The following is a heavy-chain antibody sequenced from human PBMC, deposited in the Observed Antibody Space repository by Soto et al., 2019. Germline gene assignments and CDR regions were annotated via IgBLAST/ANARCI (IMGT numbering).Heavy chain of an antibody. Sequence: ASVKVSCKASGYTFTGYYMHWVRQAPGQGPEWMGWINPNSGGTNYAQKFQGRVTMTRDTSISTAYMELSRLRSDDTAVYYCARGYYYDSSGYYYGYYFDYWGQGTLVTVSS. CDR1: GYTFTGYY. V-gene: IGHV1-2*02. J-gene: IGHJ4*02. D-gene: IGHD3-22*01. CDR2: INPNSGGT. CDR3: ARGYYYDSSGYYYGYYFDY.